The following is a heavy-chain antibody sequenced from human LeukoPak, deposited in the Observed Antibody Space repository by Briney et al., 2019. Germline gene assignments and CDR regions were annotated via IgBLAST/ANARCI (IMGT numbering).Heavy chain of an antibody. J-gene: IGHJ4*02. V-gene: IGHV4-34*01. CDR1: GGSFSGYY. CDR2: INHRGST. Sequence: SEPLSLTCAVYGGSFSGYYWSWIRQPPGKGRGWFGEINHRGSTNYNPSLKSRITISVDKSKNQFSLKLSSVPAADTAVYYCARGGVILPLLWFGEASANFDYWGQGTLVTVS. D-gene: IGHD3-10*01. CDR3: ARGGVILPLLWFGEASANFDY.